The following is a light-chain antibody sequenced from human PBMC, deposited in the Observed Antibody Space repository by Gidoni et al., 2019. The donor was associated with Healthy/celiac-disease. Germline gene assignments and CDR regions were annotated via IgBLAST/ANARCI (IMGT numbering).Light chain of an antibody. V-gene: IGKV3-15*01. CDR2: GAS. J-gene: IGKJ2*01. CDR1: QSVSSK. Sequence: EIVMTQSQAPMSVSPGERATLSCRGSQSVSSKLARYQQKPGQAPRLLIYGASTRATGIPARFSGSGSGTEFTLTISSLQSEDFAVYYCQQYNNWPMYTFGQGTKLEIK. CDR3: QQYNNWPMYT.